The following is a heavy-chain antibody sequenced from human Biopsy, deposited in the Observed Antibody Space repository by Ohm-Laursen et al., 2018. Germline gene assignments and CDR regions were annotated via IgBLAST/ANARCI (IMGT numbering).Heavy chain of an antibody. CDR1: GFKFDDYG. J-gene: IGHJ3*01. V-gene: IGHV3-9*01. CDR2: ISWNSGSI. CDR3: ARGYYDIGTGYHYDVFDF. Sequence: SLRLSCAASGFKFDDYGMNWVRQVPGQGLEWVSRISWNSGSIGYVDSVKGRFTISRDNAKNSLYLQMNSLKAEDTALYYCARGYYDIGTGYHYDVFDFWGRGTLVTVSS. D-gene: IGHD3-9*01.